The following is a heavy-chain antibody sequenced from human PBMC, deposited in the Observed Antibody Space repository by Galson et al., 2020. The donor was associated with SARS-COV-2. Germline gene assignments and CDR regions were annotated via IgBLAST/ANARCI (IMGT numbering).Heavy chain of an antibody. CDR2: VYPRGTT. Sequence: SQTLSPTCAVSGYSVSTSKYWGWARHPTGRGREWSGSVYPRGTTSHTPSLKRRVTISVDTSKSQTSLRLDSVTAADTALDYCARQGVNMIVLVTVPGWYFDLWGRGTLVTVSS. J-gene: IGHJ2*01. CDR1: GYSVSTSKY. V-gene: IGHV4-38-2*01. D-gene: IGHD3-22*01. CDR3: ARQGVNMIVLVTVPGWYFDL.